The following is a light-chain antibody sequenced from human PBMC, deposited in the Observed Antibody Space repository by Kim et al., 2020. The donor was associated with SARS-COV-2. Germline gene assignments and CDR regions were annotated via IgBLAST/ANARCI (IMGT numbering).Light chain of an antibody. J-gene: IGKJ4*01. CDR1: QRIGNF. V-gene: IGKV3-11*01. Sequence: LSPRERATRYCRAIQRIGNFLAWYQQKPGQAPRLLICGASIRATGIPARFSGSGSGTDFTLTISSLEPEDFAVYYCQQRVSWPLIFGGGTKVDIK. CDR3: QQRVSWPLI. CDR2: GAS.